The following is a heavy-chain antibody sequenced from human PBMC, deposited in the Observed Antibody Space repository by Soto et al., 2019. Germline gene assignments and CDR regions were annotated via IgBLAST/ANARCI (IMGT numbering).Heavy chain of an antibody. Sequence: QVQLVQSGAEVKKPGSSVKVSCKASGGTFSSYAISWVRQAPGQELEWMGGIIPIFGTANYAQKFQGRVTITADESTSTAYMELSSLRSEDTAVYYCARRRYYYGSGSYRPYCYGMDVWGQGTTVTVSS. V-gene: IGHV1-69*01. CDR1: GGTFSSYA. CDR3: ARRRYYYGSGSYRPYCYGMDV. D-gene: IGHD3-10*01. J-gene: IGHJ6*02. CDR2: IIPIFGTA.